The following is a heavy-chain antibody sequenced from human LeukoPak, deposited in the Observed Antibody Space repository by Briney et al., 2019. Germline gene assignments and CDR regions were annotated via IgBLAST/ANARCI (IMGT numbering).Heavy chain of an antibody. D-gene: IGHD4-23*01. CDR1: GGSTSSGSYY. CDR3: AGSKITTVATFDY. CDR2: VYSSGII. Sequence: SQTLSLTCTVSGGSTSSGSYYWSWIRQPAGKGLEWIGRVYSSGIINYNPSLKSRVTISVDTSKTQFSLKLNSVTAADTAVYYCAGSKITTVATFDYWGQGASVTVSS. V-gene: IGHV4-61*02. J-gene: IGHJ4*02.